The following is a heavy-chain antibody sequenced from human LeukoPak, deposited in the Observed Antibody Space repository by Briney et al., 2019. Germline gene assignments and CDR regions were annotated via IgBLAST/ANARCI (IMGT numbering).Heavy chain of an antibody. V-gene: IGHV5-10-1*01. CDR2: IDPSDSYT. CDR3: ATTTTTSYYYGSGSYLPTDY. CDR1: GYSFTSYW. J-gene: IGHJ4*02. Sequence: VESLRISCKGSGYSFTSYWISWVRQMPGKGLEWMGRIDPSDSYTNYSPSFQGHVTISADKSISTAYLQWSSLKASDTAMYYCATTTTTSYYYGSGSYLPTDYWGQGTLVTVSS. D-gene: IGHD3-10*01.